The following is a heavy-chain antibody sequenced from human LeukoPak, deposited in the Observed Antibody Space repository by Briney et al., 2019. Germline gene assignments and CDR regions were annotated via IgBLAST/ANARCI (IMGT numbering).Heavy chain of an antibody. CDR3: ARVPGYSGYFYGMDV. CDR1: GFTFSSDW. D-gene: IGHD5-12*01. J-gene: IGHJ6*02. Sequence: GSLRLSCAASGFTFSSDWMHWVRQAPGKGLVWVSRINDDGRNIGYADPVKGRFTISRDNAKNTLYLQMNSLRAEDTAVYYCARVPGYSGYFYGMDVWGQGTTVTVSS. CDR2: INDDGRNI. V-gene: IGHV3-74*01.